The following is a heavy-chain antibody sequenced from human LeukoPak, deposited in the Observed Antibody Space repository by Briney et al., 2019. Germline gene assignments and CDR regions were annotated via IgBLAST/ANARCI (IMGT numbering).Heavy chain of an antibody. Sequence: ASVKVSCKASGYTFTSYGISWVRQAPGQGLEWMGRINPNSGGTNYAQKFQGRVTMTRDTSISTAYMELSRLRSDDTAVYYCARDEGEGTSYYDFWSGYHDGWFDPWGQGTLVTVSS. V-gene: IGHV1-2*06. CDR1: GYTFTSYG. J-gene: IGHJ5*02. CDR2: INPNSGGT. CDR3: ARDEGEGTSYYDFWSGYHDGWFDP. D-gene: IGHD3-3*01.